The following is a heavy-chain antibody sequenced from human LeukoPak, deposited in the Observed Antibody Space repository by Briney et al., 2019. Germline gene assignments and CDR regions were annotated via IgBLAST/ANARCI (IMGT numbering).Heavy chain of an antibody. CDR1: GASISSSGFY. Sequence: SETLSLTCTVSGASISSSGFYWGWIRQPPGKGLEWIGSIYYSGSTYYNPSLKSRVTISVDTSKNQFSLKLSSVTAADTAVYYCARDYYDSSGYYTLDYWGQGTLVTVSS. V-gene: IGHV4-39*07. J-gene: IGHJ4*02. CDR3: ARDYYDSSGYYTLDY. D-gene: IGHD3-22*01. CDR2: IYYSGST.